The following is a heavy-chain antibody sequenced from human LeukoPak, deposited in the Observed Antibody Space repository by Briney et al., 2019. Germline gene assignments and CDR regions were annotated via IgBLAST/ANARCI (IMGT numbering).Heavy chain of an antibody. J-gene: IGHJ4*02. V-gene: IGHV1-3*01. CDR1: GYTFSHYG. D-gene: IGHD6-13*01. CDR2: INAGNGANT. Sequence: ASVKVSCKASGYTFSHYGVQWVRQAPGQTLEWMGWINAGNGANTKYSQKFQARFTMTTDTSATTLYMELNNLRSEDTAVYYCARSGSNWSCDSWGQGTLVTVSS. CDR3: ARSGSNWSCDS.